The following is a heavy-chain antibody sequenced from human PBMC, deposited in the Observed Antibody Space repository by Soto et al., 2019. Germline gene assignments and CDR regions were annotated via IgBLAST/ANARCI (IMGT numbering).Heavy chain of an antibody. CDR2: IYYTGST. CDR1: RGSISTYY. Sequence: QVQLQESGPGLVKPSETLSLICTVSRGSISTYYWSWIRQPPGKGLEWIGDIYYTGSTSYNPSLKSRVTISLDTSKNQFSLRLTSVTAADTVVYYCARDSSGDDYTGFEVWGQGTMVTVSS. D-gene: IGHD5-12*01. CDR3: ARDSSGDDYTGFEV. V-gene: IGHV4-59*01. J-gene: IGHJ3*01.